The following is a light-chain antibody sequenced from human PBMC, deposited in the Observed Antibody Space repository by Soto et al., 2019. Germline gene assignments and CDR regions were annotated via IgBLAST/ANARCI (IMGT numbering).Light chain of an antibody. J-gene: IGKJ5*01. V-gene: IGKV3-11*01. Sequence: EIVLTQSPATLSVSPGQRATLSCRASQSISSFLTWYQQKPGQAPRLLIFDASTRATGIPARFTGSGSGTDFTLTISSLEPDDCAVYYCQQRANWPITFGQGTRLEMK. CDR1: QSISSF. CDR3: QQRANWPIT. CDR2: DAS.